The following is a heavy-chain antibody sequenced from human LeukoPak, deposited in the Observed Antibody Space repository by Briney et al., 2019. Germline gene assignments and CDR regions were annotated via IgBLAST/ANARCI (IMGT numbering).Heavy chain of an antibody. CDR1: GDSTSRSSYY. CDR3: TRLKYSSGWAGAFDI. CDR2: IYYSGGT. V-gene: IGHV4-39*02. Sequence: PETLSLTCTVSGDSTSRSSYYWGWIRQPPGKGLEWIGSIYYSGGTYYNPSLKSRVTISVDTSKNYFFLKLTTVTAADTAVYFCTRLKYSSGWAGAFDIWGQGTMVTVSS. J-gene: IGHJ3*02. D-gene: IGHD6-19*01.